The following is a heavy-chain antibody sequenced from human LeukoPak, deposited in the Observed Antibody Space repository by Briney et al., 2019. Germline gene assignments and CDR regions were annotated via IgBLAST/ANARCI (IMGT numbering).Heavy chain of an antibody. CDR2: ISYDGSNK. CDR3: VGATLYYYYMDV. J-gene: IGHJ6*03. CDR1: GFTFSSYA. V-gene: IGHV3-30-3*01. D-gene: IGHD2-15*01. Sequence: PGGSLRLSCAASGFTFSSYAMHWVRQAPGKGLEWVAVISYDGSNKYYADSVKGRFTISRDNSKNTLYLQMNSLRAEDTAVYYGVGATLYYYYMDVWGKGTTVTVSS.